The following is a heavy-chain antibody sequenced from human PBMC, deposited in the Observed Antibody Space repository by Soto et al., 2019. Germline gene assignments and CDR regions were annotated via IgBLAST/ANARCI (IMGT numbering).Heavy chain of an antibody. Sequence: SGPTLVNPTQTLTLTCTFSGFSLSTSGVGVGWIRQPPGKALEWLALIYWDDDKRYSPSLKSRLTITKDTSKNQVVLTMTNMDPVDTATYYCAHNRPITMVRGVITRGWFDPWGQGTLVTVSS. CDR1: GFSLSTSGVG. D-gene: IGHD3-10*01. J-gene: IGHJ5*02. V-gene: IGHV2-5*02. CDR2: IYWDDDK. CDR3: AHNRPITMVRGVITRGWFDP.